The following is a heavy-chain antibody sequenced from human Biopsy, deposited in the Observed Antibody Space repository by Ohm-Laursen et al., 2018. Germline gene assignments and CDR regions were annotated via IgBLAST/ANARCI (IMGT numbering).Heavy chain of an antibody. CDR2: TYYSGST. J-gene: IGHJ6*02. Sequence: GTLSLTCAVSGGSISRDYWAWIRQPPGKGLQWIGYTYYSGSTNYNPSLKSRVTISVDTSKNQFSLKLSSVTAADTAVYYCASMPAAIHEPNYSYYGMHVWGQGTTVTVSS. CDR3: ASMPAAIHEPNYSYYGMHV. CDR1: GGSISRDY. D-gene: IGHD2-2*02. V-gene: IGHV4-59*08.